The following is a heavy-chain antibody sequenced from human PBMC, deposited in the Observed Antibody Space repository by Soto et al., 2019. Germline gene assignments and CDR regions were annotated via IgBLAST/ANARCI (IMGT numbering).Heavy chain of an antibody. CDR2: IYHSGST. Sequence: SETLSLTCAVSGGSISSGGYSWSWIRQPPGKGLEWIGYIYHSGSTYYNPSLKSRVTISMDKPNNQFSLTVTSLTAADTAVYYCARARRRGSVVGVYYGLDVWGQGTRVT. CDR1: GGSISSGGYS. V-gene: IGHV4-30-2*01. D-gene: IGHD2-8*01. CDR3: ARARRRGSVVGVYYGLDV. J-gene: IGHJ6*02.